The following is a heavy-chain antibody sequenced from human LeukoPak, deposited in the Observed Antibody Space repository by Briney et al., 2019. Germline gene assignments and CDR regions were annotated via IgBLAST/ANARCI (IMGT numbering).Heavy chain of an antibody. V-gene: IGHV3-7*01. D-gene: IGHD3-22*01. CDR1: GFTFNSYW. CDR2: IKRDGSEK. CDR3: VRSAFHAGSGNYYDY. J-gene: IGHJ4*02. Sequence: GGSLRLSCAASGFTFNSYWMNWVRQAPGKGLEWVANIKRDGSEKYYVDSVKGRFTISRDNAKNSLDLQMNSLRVEDTAAYYCVRSAFHAGSGNYYDYWGQGTLVTVSS.